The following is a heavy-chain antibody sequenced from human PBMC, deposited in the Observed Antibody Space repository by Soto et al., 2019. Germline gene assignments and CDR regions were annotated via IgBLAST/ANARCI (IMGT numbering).Heavy chain of an antibody. CDR2: IDTDGGGT. D-gene: IGHD4-17*01. CDR1: GFPFRSHM. V-gene: IGHV3-74*01. Sequence: PGGSLRLSCAASGFPFRSHMIHWVRQAPGKGLEWVSRIDTDGGGTSYADSVKGRFTISTDNAENTVYLQMNGLRVEDTAVYYCATVFDVWGQGTLVTVSS. J-gene: IGHJ4*02. CDR3: ATVFDV.